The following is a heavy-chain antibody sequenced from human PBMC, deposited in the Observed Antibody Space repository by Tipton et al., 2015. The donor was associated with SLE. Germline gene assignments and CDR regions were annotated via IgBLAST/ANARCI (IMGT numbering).Heavy chain of an antibody. J-gene: IGHJ3*01. D-gene: IGHD1-26*01. V-gene: IGHV3-30-3*01. Sequence: SLRLSCAASGFTFSSYAMYWVRQAPGKGLEWVAVISYDGSNKYYADSVKGRFTISRDNSKNTLYLQMNSLRAEDTAMYYCARDVGDFWGQGTMVTVSS. CDR2: ISYDGSNK. CDR1: GFTFSSYA. CDR3: ARDVGDF.